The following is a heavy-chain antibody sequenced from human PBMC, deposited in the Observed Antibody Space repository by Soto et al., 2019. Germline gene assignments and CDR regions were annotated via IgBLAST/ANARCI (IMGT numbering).Heavy chain of an antibody. D-gene: IGHD3-10*01. V-gene: IGHV3-23*01. CDR2: LDGAGGST. CDR3: AAPRDEYGSGVSWFTYGMDI. J-gene: IGHJ6*02. CDR1: GFTFSDFA. Sequence: GGSLRLSCLASGFTFSDFAMTWVRHVPGRGLEWVASLDGAGGSTYYAESVRGRFSISRDNSQNTLFLQMKRLTVDDTAIYYCAAPRDEYGSGVSWFTYGMDIWGQGTTVTVYS.